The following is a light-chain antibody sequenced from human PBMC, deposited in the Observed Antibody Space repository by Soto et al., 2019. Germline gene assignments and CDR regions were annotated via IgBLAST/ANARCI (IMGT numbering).Light chain of an antibody. CDR3: QHYYSSPLT. Sequence: DIVMTQPPDSLAVSLGERATINCKSSQSVLSSSNNENYLAWFQQKPGQPPRLLIYGAYSRESGVPDRFSGSGSGTDFTLTISSLQAEDVAVYYCQHYYSSPLTFGGGTKVQIK. CDR2: GAY. CDR1: QSVLSSSNNENY. V-gene: IGKV4-1*01. J-gene: IGKJ4*01.